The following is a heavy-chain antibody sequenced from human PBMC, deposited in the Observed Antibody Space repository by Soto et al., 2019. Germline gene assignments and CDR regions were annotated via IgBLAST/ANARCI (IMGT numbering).Heavy chain of an antibody. Sequence: GASVKVSCKASGYTFTGYYMHWVRQAPGQGLEWMGWINPNSGDTNYAQKFQGLVTMTRDTSISTAYMELNSLRAEDTAVYYCARSGDYLLRDFDYWGQGTLVTVSS. D-gene: IGHD3-10*01. CDR1: GYTFTGYY. CDR2: INPNSGDT. CDR3: ARSGDYLLRDFDY. J-gene: IGHJ4*02. V-gene: IGHV1-2*04.